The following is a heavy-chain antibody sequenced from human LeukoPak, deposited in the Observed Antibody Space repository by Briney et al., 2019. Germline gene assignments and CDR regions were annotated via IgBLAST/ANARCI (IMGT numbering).Heavy chain of an antibody. CDR3: ARDYYDSSGRDAFDI. Sequence: SETLSLTCTASGGSISSYYWSWIRQPAGKGLEWIGRIYTSGSTNYNPSLKSRVTMSVDTSKNQFSLKLSSVTAADTAVYYCARDYYDSSGRDAFDIWGQGTMVTVSS. V-gene: IGHV4-4*07. CDR1: GGSISSYY. D-gene: IGHD3-22*01. J-gene: IGHJ3*02. CDR2: IYTSGST.